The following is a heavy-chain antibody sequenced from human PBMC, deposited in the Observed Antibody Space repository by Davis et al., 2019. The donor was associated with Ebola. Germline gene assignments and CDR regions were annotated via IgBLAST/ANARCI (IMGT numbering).Heavy chain of an antibody. CDR1: GGSFSGYY. Sequence: PSETLSLTCAVYGGSFSGYYWSWIRQPPGKGLEWIGEINHSGSTNYNPSLKSRVTISVDTSKNQFSLKLSSVTAADTAVYYCARGRYYFDYWGQGTLVTVSS. CDR3: ARGRYYFDY. CDR2: INHSGST. V-gene: IGHV4-34*01. J-gene: IGHJ4*02.